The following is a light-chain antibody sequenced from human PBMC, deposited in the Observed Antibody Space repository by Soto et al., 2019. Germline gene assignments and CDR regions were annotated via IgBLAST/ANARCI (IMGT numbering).Light chain of an antibody. CDR3: QQYGRSPPWT. V-gene: IGKV3-20*01. J-gene: IGKJ1*01. CDR1: QSVSSSY. Sequence: EIVLTQSPGTLSLSPVERATLSCMASQSVSSSYLAWYQQKPGQAPRLLIYGASSRASGIPDRFSGSGSGTDFTLTISRLEPEDFAVYYCQQYGRSPPWTLGQGTKVDIK. CDR2: GAS.